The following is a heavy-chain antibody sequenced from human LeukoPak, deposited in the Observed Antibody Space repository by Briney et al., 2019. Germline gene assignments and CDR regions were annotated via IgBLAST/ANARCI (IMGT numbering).Heavy chain of an antibody. CDR1: GYTLTELS. D-gene: IGHD1-26*01. CDR2: FDPEDGET. Sequence: ASVKVSCKVSGYTLTELSMHWVRQAPGKGLEWMGGFDPEDGETIYAQKFQGRVTMTEDTSTDTAYMELSSLRSEDTAVYYCATDSRELLIFDYWGQGTLVTVSS. V-gene: IGHV1-24*01. J-gene: IGHJ4*02. CDR3: ATDSRELLIFDY.